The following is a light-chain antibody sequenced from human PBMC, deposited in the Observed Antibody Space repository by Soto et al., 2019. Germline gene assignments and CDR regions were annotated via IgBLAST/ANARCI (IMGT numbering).Light chain of an antibody. V-gene: IGLV2-14*01. CDR3: ISCTFSNTVV. CDR2: SVT. CDR1: SSDVGGYNF. Sequence: QSVLTQPASVSGSPGQSITISCTGTSSDVGGYNFVSWYQQHPGEAPKLIIYSVTNRPSGVSNRFSGSKSGNTASLTISGLKAEDEADYYCISCTFSNTVVFGGGTKVTVL. J-gene: IGLJ3*02.